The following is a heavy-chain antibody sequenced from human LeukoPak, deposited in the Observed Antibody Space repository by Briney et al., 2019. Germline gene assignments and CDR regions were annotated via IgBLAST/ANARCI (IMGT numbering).Heavy chain of an antibody. J-gene: IGHJ4*02. CDR2: INHSGST. CDR3: ARGRFIMS. Sequence: PSETLSLTCAVYGGSFSGYYWSWIRQPPGKGLEWIGEINHSGSTNYNPSLKSRVTISVDTSKNQFSLKLSSVTAADTAVYYCARGRFIMSWGQGTLVTVSS. D-gene: IGHD3-16*01. V-gene: IGHV4-34*01. CDR1: GGSFSGYY.